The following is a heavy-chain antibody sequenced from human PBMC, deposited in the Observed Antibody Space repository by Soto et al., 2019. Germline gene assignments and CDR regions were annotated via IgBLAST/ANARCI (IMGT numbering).Heavy chain of an antibody. Sequence: SETLSLTCTVSGGSISSGGYYWSWIRQHPGKGLEWIGYIYYSGSTYYNPSLKSRVTISVDTSKNQFSLKLSSVTAADTAVYYCAVRSSYDYIWGSYRSTTDNWFDPWGQGTLDTVSS. D-gene: IGHD3-16*02. CDR1: GGSISSGGYY. CDR3: AVRSSYDYIWGSYRSTTDNWFDP. J-gene: IGHJ5*02. V-gene: IGHV4-31*03. CDR2: IYYSGST.